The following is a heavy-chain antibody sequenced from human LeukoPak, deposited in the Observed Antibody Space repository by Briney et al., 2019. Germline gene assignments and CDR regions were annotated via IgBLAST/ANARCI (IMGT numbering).Heavy chain of an antibody. D-gene: IGHD2-2*03. CDR3: ASGYCSSTSCYDPYYYYYMDV. CDR2: INPNSGGT. CDR1: GYTFTGYY. J-gene: IGHJ6*03. V-gene: IGHV1-2*06. Sequence: GASVEVSCKASGYTFTGYYMHWVRQAPGQGLEWMGRINPNSGGTNYAQKFQGRVTMTRDTSISTAYMELSRLRSDDTAVYYCASGYCSSTSCYDPYYYYYMDVWGKGTTVTVSS.